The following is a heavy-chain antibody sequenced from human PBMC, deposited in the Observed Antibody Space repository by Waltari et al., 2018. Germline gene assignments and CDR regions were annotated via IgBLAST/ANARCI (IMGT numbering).Heavy chain of an antibody. CDR3: ARPAYSSGWFDAFDI. V-gene: IGHV4-38-2*01. CDR1: GYSISRCYY. D-gene: IGHD6-19*01. J-gene: IGHJ3*02. CDR2: IYHSGST. Sequence: QVQLQESGPGLVKPSETLSLTCAVSGYSISRCYYWGWIRQPPGKGLEWIGSIYHSGSTYYNPSLKSRVTISVDTSKNQFSLKLSSVTAADTAVYYCARPAYSSGWFDAFDIWGQGTMVTVSS.